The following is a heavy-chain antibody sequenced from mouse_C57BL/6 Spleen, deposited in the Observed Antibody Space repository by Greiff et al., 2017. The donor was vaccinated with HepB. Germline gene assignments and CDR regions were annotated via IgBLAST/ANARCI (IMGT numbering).Heavy chain of an antibody. D-gene: IGHD1-2*01. Sequence: VQLVESGPGLVAPSQSLSITCTVSGFSLTSYGVHWVRQPPGKGLEWLVVIWSDGSTTYNSALKSRLSISKDNSKSQVFLKMNSLQTDDTAMYFWARHDGYRQPNYAMDYWGQGTSVTVSS. V-gene: IGHV2-6-1*01. CDR2: IWSDGST. CDR1: GFSLTSYG. CDR3: ARHDGYRQPNYAMDY. J-gene: IGHJ4*01.